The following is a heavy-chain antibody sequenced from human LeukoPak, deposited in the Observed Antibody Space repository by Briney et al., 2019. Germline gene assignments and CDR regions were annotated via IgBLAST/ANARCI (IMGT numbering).Heavy chain of an antibody. Sequence: PGGSLRLSCAASGFTFSAYSMNWVRQAPGKGLEYVSAISSNGGSTYYADSVKGRFTISRDNSKNTLYLQMSSLRAEDTAVYYCVKDGTVTTTYLFDYWGQGTLVTVSS. V-gene: IGHV3-64D*06. CDR3: VKDGTVTTTYLFDY. J-gene: IGHJ4*02. D-gene: IGHD4-17*01. CDR2: ISSNGGST. CDR1: GFTFSAYS.